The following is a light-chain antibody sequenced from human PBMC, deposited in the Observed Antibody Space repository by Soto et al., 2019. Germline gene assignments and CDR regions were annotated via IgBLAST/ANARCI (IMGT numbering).Light chain of an antibody. CDR2: DDN. CDR3: GSWDSSLSAYV. J-gene: IGLJ1*01. Sequence: QSVLTQPPSVSAAPGQKVAISCSGSSSNIGGKSVSWYQQLPGTAPKLLIYDDNKRPSGIPDRFSGSKSGTSATPGITGFQTGDEADYYCGSWDSSLSAYVFGTGTKVTVL. CDR1: SSNIGGKS. V-gene: IGLV1-51*01.